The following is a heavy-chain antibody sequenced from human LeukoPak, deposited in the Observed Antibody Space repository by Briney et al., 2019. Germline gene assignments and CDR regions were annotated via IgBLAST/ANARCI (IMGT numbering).Heavy chain of an antibody. V-gene: IGHV3-23*01. Sequence: GGSLRLSWSASGFTLSNYAMNSVRQAPGKGLEWVSSINGSGDKTYYAHSVKGRFTISRDNSKNTLYLQMNSLRAEDTAVYYCAKPARTDYADYWGQGTLVTVSS. CDR1: GFTLSNYA. J-gene: IGHJ4*02. D-gene: IGHD1-14*01. CDR3: AKPARTDYADY. CDR2: INGSGDKT.